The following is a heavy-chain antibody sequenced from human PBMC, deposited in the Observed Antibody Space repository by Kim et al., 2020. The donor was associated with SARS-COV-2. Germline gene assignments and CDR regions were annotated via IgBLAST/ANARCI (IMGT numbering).Heavy chain of an antibody. V-gene: IGHV3-74*01. Sequence: GGSLRLSCAASGLAFSSYWMFWVRQPPGKGLLWISHIKGDGSATVYADSVKGRFTVSRDNAKNTLYLQLSTLRAEDTAVYYCATGNNGSFDYWGPGTLVTVAP. J-gene: IGHJ4*02. CDR1: GLAFSSYW. D-gene: IGHD1-1*01. CDR3: ATGNNGSFDY. CDR2: IKGDGSAT.